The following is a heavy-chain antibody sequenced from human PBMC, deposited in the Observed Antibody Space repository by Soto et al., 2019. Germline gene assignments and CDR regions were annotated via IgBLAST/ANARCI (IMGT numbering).Heavy chain of an antibody. D-gene: IGHD1-26*01. CDR2: IYYGGNT. CDR3: ARNLLFSDPYNSFEP. CDR1: VGSISSYY. J-gene: IGHJ5*02. V-gene: IGHV4-59*01. Sequence: SETVSLSCSVSVGSISSYYWSWIRQPPGKGLEWIGYIYYGGNTNYNPSLKSRVTISEDTSKNQFSLKLRSVTTADTAVYYCARNLLFSDPYNSFEPWCPGRLVTV.